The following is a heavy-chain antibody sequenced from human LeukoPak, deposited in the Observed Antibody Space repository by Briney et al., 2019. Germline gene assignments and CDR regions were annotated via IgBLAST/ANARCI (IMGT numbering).Heavy chain of an antibody. V-gene: IGHV3-30*02. Sequence: GGSLRLSCAASGFTFSSYGMYWVRQAPGKGLEWVAFIRYDGSNKYYADSVKGGFTISRDNSKNTLYLQMKSLRAEDTAAYYCAKGGGYEAQYYYYYLDVWGKGTTVTISS. D-gene: IGHD5-12*01. CDR3: AKGGGYEAQYYYYYLDV. CDR2: IRYDGSNK. CDR1: GFTFSSYG. J-gene: IGHJ6*03.